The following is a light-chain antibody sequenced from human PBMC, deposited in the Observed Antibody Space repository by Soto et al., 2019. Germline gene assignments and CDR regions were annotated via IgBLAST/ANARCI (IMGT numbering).Light chain of an antibody. Sequence: DIQVTQSPSTLSASVGDRFTITCGASQSIGTWLAWYQQKPGKAPKLLIFDASTLESGVPSRFSASGSGTDFTLHISSLQPDYFATYYCQQYSDSSGAFGQGTKVDIK. CDR1: QSIGTW. J-gene: IGKJ1*01. V-gene: IGKV1-5*01. CDR2: DAS. CDR3: QQYSDSSGA.